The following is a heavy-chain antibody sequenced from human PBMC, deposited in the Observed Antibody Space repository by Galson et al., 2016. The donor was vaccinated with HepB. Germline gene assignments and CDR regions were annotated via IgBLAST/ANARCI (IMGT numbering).Heavy chain of an antibody. CDR2: IYAGDSDT. D-gene: IGHD6-13*01. Sequence: QSGAEVKKPGESLKISCKGSGYSFTNYWIGWVRQMPGKGLEWIGIIYAGDSDTRYSPSFQGQVTFSADKSLSTAYLQWSSLKASDTAMYYCARLSTSGTEYDYWAREPWSPSPQ. V-gene: IGHV5-51*01. J-gene: IGHJ4*02. CDR1: GYSFTNYW. CDR3: ARLSTSGTEYDY.